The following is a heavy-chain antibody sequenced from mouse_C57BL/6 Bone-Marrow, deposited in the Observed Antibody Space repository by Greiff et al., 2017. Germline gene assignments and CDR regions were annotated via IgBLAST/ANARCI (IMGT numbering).Heavy chain of an antibody. CDR1: GYTFTSYW. J-gene: IGHJ4*01. CDR2: IDPNSGGT. D-gene: IGHD1-1*01. CDR3: ASPHYYGSRYYAIDY. V-gene: IGHV1-72*01. Sequence: QVQLQQPGAELVKPGASVKLSCKASGYTFTSYWMHWVKQRPGRGLEWIGRIDPNSGGTKYNEKFKSKATLTVDTPSSTAYMQLSRLTSEDSAIYYCASPHYYGSRYYAIDYWGPGTSVTVSS.